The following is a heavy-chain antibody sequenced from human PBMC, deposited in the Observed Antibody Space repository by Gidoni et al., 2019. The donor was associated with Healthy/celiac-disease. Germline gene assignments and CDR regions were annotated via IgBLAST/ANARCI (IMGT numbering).Heavy chain of an antibody. CDR1: GYTYTSYG. CDR3: ARDSVDVLLWFGGTNWFDP. V-gene: IGHV1-18*01. J-gene: IGHJ5*02. D-gene: IGHD3-10*01. CDR2: ISAYNGNT. Sequence: QVQLVQSGAEVKKPGASVKVSCKASGYTYTSYGISGVRQAPGQGLEWMGWISAYNGNTNYAQKLQGRVTMTTDTSTSTAYMELRSLRSDDTAVYYCARDSVDVLLWFGGTNWFDPWGQGTLVTVSS.